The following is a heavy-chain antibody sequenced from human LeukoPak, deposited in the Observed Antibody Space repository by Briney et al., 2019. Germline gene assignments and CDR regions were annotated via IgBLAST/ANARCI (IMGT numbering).Heavy chain of an antibody. CDR3: ARASGYYYGSGSYTP. J-gene: IGHJ5*02. D-gene: IGHD3-10*01. V-gene: IGHV4-34*01. CDR1: GGSFSGYY. Sequence: SETLSLTCGVSGGSFSGYYWSWIRQPPGKGLEWIGEINHSGSTNYNPSLKSRVTISVDTSKNQFSLKLSSVTAADTAVYYCARASGYYYGSGSYTPWGQGTLVTVSS. CDR2: INHSGST.